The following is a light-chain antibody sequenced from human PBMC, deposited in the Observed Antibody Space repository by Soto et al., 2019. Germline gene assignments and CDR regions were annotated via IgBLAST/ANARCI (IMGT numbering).Light chain of an antibody. Sequence: EVVMTQSPATLSVSPGEGATLSCRASQFVGSSLAWYQQRPGQAPRLLIYDASTRATGIPPRFSGGGSGTEFTVTISSLQSEDFAIYYCQQYDIWPPYTFGQGTKVDIK. CDR3: QQYDIWPPYT. J-gene: IGKJ2*01. CDR2: DAS. CDR1: QFVGSS. V-gene: IGKV3-15*01.